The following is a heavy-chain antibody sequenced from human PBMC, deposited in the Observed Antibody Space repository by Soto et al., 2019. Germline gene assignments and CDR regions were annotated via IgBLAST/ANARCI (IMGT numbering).Heavy chain of an antibody. J-gene: IGHJ5*02. Sequence: QINLIESGPTLVKPTQTLTLTCTFSGFSLSTSGAAVGWVRQPPGRALEWLALIYWDGDKRYNASLGNRLTITKDTSMNHVPLTLTNVDPADTATYYCAHRATMTIFGLIIDNATGFDPWGQGTRVSVSS. V-gene: IGHV2-5*02. CDR2: IYWDGDK. D-gene: IGHD3-3*01. CDR1: GFSLSTSGAA. CDR3: AHRATMTIFGLIIDNATGFDP.